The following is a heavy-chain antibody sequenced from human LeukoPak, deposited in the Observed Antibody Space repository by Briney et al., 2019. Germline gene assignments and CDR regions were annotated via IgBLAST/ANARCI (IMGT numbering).Heavy chain of an antibody. CDR3: VKDQWNPDF. CDR1: GFTFSSYG. CDR2: VWDDGSSQ. V-gene: IGHV3-33*06. J-gene: IGHJ4*02. Sequence: GGSQRLSCAASGFTFSSYGMHWVRQAPGKGLEWVAVVWDDGSSQNYADSVKGRFTISRDNSKNLVFLQMNSLRAEDTAVYYFVKDQWNPDFWGQGTLVSVSS. D-gene: IGHD6-19*01.